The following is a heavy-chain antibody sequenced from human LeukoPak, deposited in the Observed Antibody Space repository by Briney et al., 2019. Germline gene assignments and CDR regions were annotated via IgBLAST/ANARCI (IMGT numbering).Heavy chain of an antibody. CDR2: NYYSGST. Sequence: SDTLSLTCTVSGGSISSYYWSWVRQPAGKGLEWIGYNYYSGSTNYNPSLKSRVTMSVDTSKNQFSLKLSSVTAADTAVYYCVRGGIVGTTARIPLFDYWGQGTLVTVSS. V-gene: IGHV4-59*01. CDR1: GGSISSYY. J-gene: IGHJ4*02. CDR3: VRGGIVGTTARIPLFDY. D-gene: IGHD1-26*01.